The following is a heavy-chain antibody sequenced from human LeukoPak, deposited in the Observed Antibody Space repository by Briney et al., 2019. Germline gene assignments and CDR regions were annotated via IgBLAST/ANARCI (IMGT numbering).Heavy chain of an antibody. CDR2: IHYRGST. Sequence: SETLSLTCTVSGGSISSYYWSWIRQSPGEGLEWMGYIHYRGSTNYNPSLKSRVTISIDTSKNQFSLKLSSVTAADTAVYYCARAPVVTAISHYFDYWGQGTLVTVSS. D-gene: IGHD2-21*02. V-gene: IGHV4-59*01. CDR1: GGSISSYY. CDR3: ARAPVVTAISHYFDY. J-gene: IGHJ4*02.